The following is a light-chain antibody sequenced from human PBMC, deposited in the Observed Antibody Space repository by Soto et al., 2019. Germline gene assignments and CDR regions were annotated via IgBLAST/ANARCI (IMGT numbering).Light chain of an antibody. CDR1: SRDVCGYNY. Sequence: QSALTQTPSASGSPGQSVTISCTGPSRDVCGYNYVSWYQQHTGTAPILIIYEVTKRPSGVPARFAGYKSCSTASLTVSGRQAADEADYYCSSYAGNSNVLFGGGNKITVL. CDR2: EVT. J-gene: IGLJ2*01. CDR3: SSYAGNSNVL. V-gene: IGLV2-8*01.